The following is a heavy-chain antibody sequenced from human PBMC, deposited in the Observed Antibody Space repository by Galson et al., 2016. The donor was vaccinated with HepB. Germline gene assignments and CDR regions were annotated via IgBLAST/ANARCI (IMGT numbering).Heavy chain of an antibody. Sequence: SLRLSCAAWGFMFNRYWMSWVRQAPGKGLQWVANIRPDGSEERDVDSVKGRLTISRDNAKTTLFLQRNSLRADETAVYYCVRYAVDTVLDYWGQGTLVTVSS. V-gene: IGHV3-7*03. J-gene: IGHJ4*02. D-gene: IGHD5-18*01. CDR3: VRYAVDTVLDY. CDR2: IRPDGSEE. CDR1: GFMFNRYW.